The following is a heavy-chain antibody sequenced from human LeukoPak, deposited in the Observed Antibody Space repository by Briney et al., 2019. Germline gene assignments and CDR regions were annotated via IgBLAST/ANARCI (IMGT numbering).Heavy chain of an antibody. V-gene: IGHV3-74*01. CDR1: GFTFSSSW. CDR3: ARDPGYESWSPFWGGMDV. Sequence: QTGGSLRLSCAASGFTFSSSWMHWVRQAPGKGLVWVSRITRDGSSTTYADSVKGRFTTSRDYAKNTLYLQMDSLRDDGTAVYYCARDPGYESWSPFWGGMDVWGNGTTVIVSS. J-gene: IGHJ6*04. D-gene: IGHD3-16*01. CDR2: ITRDGSST.